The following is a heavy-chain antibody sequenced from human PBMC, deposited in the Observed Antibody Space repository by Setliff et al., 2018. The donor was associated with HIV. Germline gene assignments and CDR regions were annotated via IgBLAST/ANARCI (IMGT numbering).Heavy chain of an antibody. D-gene: IGHD3-22*01. V-gene: IGHV4-38-2*01. J-gene: IGHJ4*02. Sequence: SETLSLTCGVSGYSISSGYFWGWIRQPPGKGLEWIGSIYHSGSTYCNPSLKSRVTISVDKSKNQFSLKLSSVTAADTAVYYCARSSTPDSSAYYPDYWGQGTLVTVSS. CDR1: GYSISSGYF. CDR2: IYHSGST. CDR3: ARSSTPDSSAYYPDY.